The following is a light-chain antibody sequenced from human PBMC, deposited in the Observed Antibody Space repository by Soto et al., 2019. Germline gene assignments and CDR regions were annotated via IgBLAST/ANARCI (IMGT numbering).Light chain of an antibody. V-gene: IGKV3-11*01. CDR1: QTVSSY. CDR2: DSS. CDR3: QQRYNRPPYT. J-gene: IGKJ2*01. Sequence: EIVLTQSPVTLSLSPGERATLSCRASQTVSSYVAWYQQRHGQAPRLVIYDSSNRAPGVPARFSGSGSGTQFTLTISSLEPEDSAVYYCQQRYNRPPYTFGQGTQLEIK.